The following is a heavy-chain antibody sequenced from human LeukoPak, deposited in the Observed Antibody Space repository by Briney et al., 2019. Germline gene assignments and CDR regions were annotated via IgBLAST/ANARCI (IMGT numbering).Heavy chain of an antibody. CDR3: ARANYYDDAFDI. J-gene: IGHJ3*02. Sequence: GASVKVSCKASGYTFTSYDIKWVRQAPGQGLEWMGWMNPNSGNTGYAQKFQGRVTMTRNTSISTAYMELSSLRSEDTAVYYCARANYYDDAFDIWGQGTMVTVSS. CDR2: MNPNSGNT. V-gene: IGHV1-8*01. D-gene: IGHD3-22*01. CDR1: GYTFTSYD.